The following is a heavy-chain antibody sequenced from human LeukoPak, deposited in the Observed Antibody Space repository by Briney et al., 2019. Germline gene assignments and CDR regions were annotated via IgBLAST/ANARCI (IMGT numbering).Heavy chain of an antibody. J-gene: IGHJ4*02. D-gene: IGHD3-22*01. CDR3: ARGSGYLPWPFDY. CDR1: GGSISSYY. Sequence: PSETLSLTCTVSGGSISSYYWSWIRQPPGKGLEWIGYIYYSGSTNYNPSLKSRVTISVDTSKNQFSLKLSSVTAADTAVYYCARGSGYLPWPFDYWGQGTLVTVSS. CDR2: IYYSGST. V-gene: IGHV4-59*01.